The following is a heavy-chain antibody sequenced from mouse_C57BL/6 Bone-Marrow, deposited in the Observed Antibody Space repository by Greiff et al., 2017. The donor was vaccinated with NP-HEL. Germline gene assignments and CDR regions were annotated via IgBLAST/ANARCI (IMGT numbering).Heavy chain of an antibody. CDR1: GFTFSDAW. V-gene: IGHV6-6*01. CDR3: TRPQRRYFDY. Sequence: EVMLVESGGGLVQPGGSMKLSCAASGFTFSDAWMDWVRQSPEKGLEWVAEIRNKANNHATYYAESVKGRFTISRDDSKSSVYLQMNSLRAEDTGIYYCTRPQRRYFDYWGQGTTLTVSS. J-gene: IGHJ2*01. CDR2: IRNKANNHAT.